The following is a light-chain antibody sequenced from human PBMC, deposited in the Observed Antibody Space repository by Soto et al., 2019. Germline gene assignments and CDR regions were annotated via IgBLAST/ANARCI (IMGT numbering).Light chain of an antibody. Sequence: QAVVTQEPSFSVSPGGTVTLTCGLSSGSVSASYGPSWYQQTPGQAPRRLIYSAYTRSSGVPDRFSGSILGNKAALTISGAQADDESDYCCVLYLGSGIWVFGGGTKLTV. J-gene: IGLJ3*02. CDR3: VLYLGSGIWV. CDR1: SGSVSASYG. CDR2: SAY. V-gene: IGLV8-61*01.